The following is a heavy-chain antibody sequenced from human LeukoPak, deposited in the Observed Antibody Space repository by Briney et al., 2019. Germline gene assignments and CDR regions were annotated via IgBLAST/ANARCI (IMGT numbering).Heavy chain of an antibody. CDR3: ARQGDFPSRFEY. D-gene: IGHD2-21*02. Sequence: GESLEISCKGSGYSFSTSWIGWVRQMPGKGLEWIGIIYPADSDTTYSPSFEGQVTISADKSISTAYLQWSSLKASDTAIYYCARQGDFPSRFEYRGQGSLVTVS. V-gene: IGHV5-51*01. CDR1: GYSFSTSW. J-gene: IGHJ4*02. CDR2: IYPADSDT.